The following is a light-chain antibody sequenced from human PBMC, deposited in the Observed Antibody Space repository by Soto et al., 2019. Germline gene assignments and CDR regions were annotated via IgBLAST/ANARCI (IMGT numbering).Light chain of an antibody. CDR2: EAS. CDR1: QTVYSW. J-gene: IGKJ2*01. Sequence: DIPMTQSPSTVSASVGDRVTITCRASQTVYSWLAWYQQKPGKAPKLLISEASTLQSGVPSRFAGSGSGTEFTLVISRLQTDDFATYYCQQYSSYSPYTFGQGTKVEI. V-gene: IGKV1-5*03. CDR3: QQYSSYSPYT.